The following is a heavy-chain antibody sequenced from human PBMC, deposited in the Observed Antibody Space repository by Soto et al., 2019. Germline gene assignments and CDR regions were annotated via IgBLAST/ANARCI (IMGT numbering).Heavy chain of an antibody. CDR2: IYNSGST. CDR1: GGSISSGAYY. V-gene: IGHV4-31*03. Sequence: SETLSLTCTVSGGSISSGAYYWSWIRQHPGKGLEWIGYIYNSGSTYYNLSLKSRVIISVDTSKNQFSLKLSSVTAADTAVYYCARHRYCGGDCYDAFDIWGQGTMVTVSS. D-gene: IGHD2-21*01. J-gene: IGHJ3*02. CDR3: ARHRYCGGDCYDAFDI.